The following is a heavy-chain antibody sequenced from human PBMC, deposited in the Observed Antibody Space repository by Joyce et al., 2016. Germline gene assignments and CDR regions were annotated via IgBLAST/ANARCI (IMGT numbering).Heavy chain of an antibody. CDR2: SNTYYGNT. CDR1: GYTFSSYG. D-gene: IGHD2-15*01. J-gene: IGHJ4*02. V-gene: IGHV1-18*04. CDR3: ARDGPNCSGGSCAAY. Sequence: QVQLVQSGAEMKKPGASVRVACKTSGYTFSSYGITWVRQAPGQGLEWMGWSNTYYGNTNYAQNLQGRGSVTTDTSTSTVYMELTSLKSNDTAVYYCARDGPNCSGGSCAAYWGQGTLVTVSS.